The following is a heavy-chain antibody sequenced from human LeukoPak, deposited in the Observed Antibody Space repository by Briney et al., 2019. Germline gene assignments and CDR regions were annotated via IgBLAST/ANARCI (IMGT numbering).Heavy chain of an antibody. V-gene: IGHV3-48*03. Sequence: GGSLRLSCAASGFTFSRYEMNWGRQAPGKGLEGVSYISSSGGTIYYADSVKGRFTISRDNAKNSLYLQMTSLTAEDTAVYYCAREGTGYYYYMDVWGKGTTVTISS. CDR1: GFTFSRYE. CDR3: AREGTGYYYYMDV. CDR2: ISSSGGTI. D-gene: IGHD1-1*01. J-gene: IGHJ6*03.